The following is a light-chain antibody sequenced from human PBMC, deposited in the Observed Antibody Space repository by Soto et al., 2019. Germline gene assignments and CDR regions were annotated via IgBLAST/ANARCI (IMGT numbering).Light chain of an antibody. CDR1: QSVSSY. CDR3: QQRGNCPRT. CDR2: DAS. J-gene: IGKJ1*01. V-gene: IGKV3-11*01. Sequence: EIVLTQSPATLSLSPGERATLSCRASQSVSSYLAWYQQKPGQAPRLLIYDASNRATGIPARFSGSGSGTDFTLTISSLEPEDFAVYYCQQRGNCPRTFGPGPKVDIK.